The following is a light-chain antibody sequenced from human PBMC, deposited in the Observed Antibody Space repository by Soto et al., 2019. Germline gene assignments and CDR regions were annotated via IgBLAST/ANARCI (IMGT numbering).Light chain of an antibody. J-gene: IGLJ3*02. CDR3: ETWDSNTRV. CDR1: SGHSSYI. CDR2: LEGSGTY. Sequence: QSVLTQSSSASASLGSSVKLTCTLSSGHSSYIIAWHQQEPGKAPRYLMNLEGSGTYNKGSGVPDRFSGSSSGADRYLTISNLQFEDEAAYYCETWDSNTRVFGGGTKLTVL. V-gene: IGLV4-60*02.